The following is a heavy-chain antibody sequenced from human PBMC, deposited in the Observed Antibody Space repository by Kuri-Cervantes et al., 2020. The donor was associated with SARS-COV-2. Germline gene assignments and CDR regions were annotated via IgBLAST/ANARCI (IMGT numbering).Heavy chain of an antibody. CDR3: ARAHFDPYIWGSYLIDY. V-gene: IGHV1-18*04. Sequence: ASVKVSCKASGYSFRSYGIIWVRQAPGQGLEWMTWINSYNNQIESSQNFQGRVTMTTDTSTSTASMELRSLKYDGTAVYYCARAHFDPYIWGSYLIDYWGQGTLVTVSS. D-gene: IGHD3-16*02. CDR2: INSYNNQI. J-gene: IGHJ4*02. CDR1: GYSFRSYG.